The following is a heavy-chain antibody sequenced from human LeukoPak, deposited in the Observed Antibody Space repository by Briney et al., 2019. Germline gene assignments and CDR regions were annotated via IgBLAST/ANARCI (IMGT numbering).Heavy chain of an antibody. CDR1: GFTFSSYW. CDR3: VKDLGGNYDY. V-gene: IGHV3-74*01. Sequence: GGSLRLSCAASGFTFSSYWIHWVRQVPGKGLVWVSRIDYDGSITNYADSVKGRFTISRDNARNTLYLQMNSLRVDDTAVYYCVKDLGGNYDYWGQGTLVTVSS. CDR2: IDYDGSIT. J-gene: IGHJ4*02. D-gene: IGHD1-7*01.